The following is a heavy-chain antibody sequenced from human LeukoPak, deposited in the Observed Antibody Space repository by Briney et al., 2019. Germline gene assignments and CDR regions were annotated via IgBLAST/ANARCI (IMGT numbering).Heavy chain of an antibody. D-gene: IGHD2-2*01. Sequence: GGSLRLSCAASGFTFSNYVMQWVRQAPGKGLEWVALIAHDGSNKYYADSVKGRFTISRENSKNTVYLQMNSLTTEDTAVYYCTRSIVVSLPAPNAFDIWGQGTMVTVSS. J-gene: IGHJ3*02. CDR2: IAHDGSNK. V-gene: IGHV3-30*03. CDR3: TRSIVVSLPAPNAFDI. CDR1: GFTFSNYV.